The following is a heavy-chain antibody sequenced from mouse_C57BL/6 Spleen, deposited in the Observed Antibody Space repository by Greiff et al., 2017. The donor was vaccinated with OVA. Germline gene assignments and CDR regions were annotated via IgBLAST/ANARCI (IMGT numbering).Heavy chain of an antibody. V-gene: IGHV5-17*01. CDR3: ARDYSPYAMDY. CDR1: GFTFSDYG. J-gene: IGHJ4*01. Sequence: EVKLVESGGGLVKPGGSLKLSCAASGFTFSDYGMHWVRQAPEKGLEWVAYISSGSSTIYYADTVKGRFIISRDNAKNTLFLQMTSLRSEDTAMYYCARDYSPYAMDYWGQGTSVTVSS. D-gene: IGHD2-12*01. CDR2: ISSGSSTI.